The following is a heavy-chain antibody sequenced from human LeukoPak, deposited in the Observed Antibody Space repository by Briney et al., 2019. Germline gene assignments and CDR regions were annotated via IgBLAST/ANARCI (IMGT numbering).Heavy chain of an antibody. CDR2: IWYDGSNK. D-gene: IGHD5-18*01. CDR3: AKELNRAAMVSRRGELYGHDAFDI. CDR1: GFTFSSYG. J-gene: IGHJ3*02. V-gene: IGHV3-33*06. Sequence: GGTLRLSCAASGFTFSSYGKHWVRQPPAKGLERVAVIWYDGSNKYYEDSVNGRFTISRDNSKNTLYLQMNSLRAEATAVYYCAKELNRAAMVSRRGELYGHDAFDIWGQGRMVTVSS.